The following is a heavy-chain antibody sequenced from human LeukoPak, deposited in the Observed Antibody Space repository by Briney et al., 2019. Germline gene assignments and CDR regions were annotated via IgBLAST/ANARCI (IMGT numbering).Heavy chain of an antibody. CDR2: ISYDGSNK. V-gene: IGHV3-30-3*01. CDR3: ARDSLPRVFLPGGYFQH. Sequence: GGSLRLSCAASGFTFSDYAMHWVRQAPDKGLEWVAVISYDGSNKYYADSVKGRFSISRDNSKNTLYLQMNSLRAEDTAVYYCARDSLPRVFLPGGYFQHWGQGTLVTVSS. CDR1: GFTFSDYA. J-gene: IGHJ1*01. D-gene: IGHD3-10*01.